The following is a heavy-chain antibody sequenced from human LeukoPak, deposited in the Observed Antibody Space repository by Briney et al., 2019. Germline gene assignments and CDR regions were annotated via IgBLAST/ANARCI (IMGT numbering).Heavy chain of an antibody. D-gene: IGHD3-22*01. Sequence: GGSLRLSCAASGFPFTDSSMTWVRQAPGKGLEWVSGISGSGGSTYYADSVKGRFTISRDNSKNTLYLQMNSLRAEDTAVYYCAKDWGYYYDSSGYFDYWGQGTLVTVSS. CDR2: ISGSGGST. J-gene: IGHJ4*02. V-gene: IGHV3-23*01. CDR1: GFPFTDSS. CDR3: AKDWGYYYDSSGYFDY.